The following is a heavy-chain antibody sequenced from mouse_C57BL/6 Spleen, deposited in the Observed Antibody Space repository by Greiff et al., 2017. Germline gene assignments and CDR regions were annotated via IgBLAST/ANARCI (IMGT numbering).Heavy chain of an antibody. D-gene: IGHD2-1*01. CDR2: IYPGDGDT. V-gene: IGHV1-82*01. Sequence: VQLQQSGPELVKPGASVKISCKASGYAFSSSWMNWVKQRPGKGLEWIGRIYPGDGDTNYNGTFKGKATLTADKSSITAYMQLSSLTSEDSAVYFCARGAYYGNYVNFDYWGQGTTLTVSS. CDR1: GYAFSSSW. CDR3: ARGAYYGNYVNFDY. J-gene: IGHJ2*01.